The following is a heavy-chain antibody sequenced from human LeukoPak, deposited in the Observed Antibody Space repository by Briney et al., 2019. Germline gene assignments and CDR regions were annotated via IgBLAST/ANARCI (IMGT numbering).Heavy chain of an antibody. D-gene: IGHD6-25*01. CDR1: GFTFSDHY. Sequence: SGGSLRLSCAVSGFTFSDHYMSWIRQAPGKGLEWISYISSRGSSIYYADSVKGRFAISRDNAKNSVYLQMNSLRDEDTAVYYCARDVEKRLVVGRFDPWGQGSLVTVSS. J-gene: IGHJ5*02. CDR2: ISSRGSSI. CDR3: ARDVEKRLVVGRFDP. V-gene: IGHV3-11*01.